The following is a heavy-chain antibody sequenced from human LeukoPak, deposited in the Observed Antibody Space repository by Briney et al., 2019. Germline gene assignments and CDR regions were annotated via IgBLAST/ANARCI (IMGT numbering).Heavy chain of an antibody. CDR1: GFTFSSYG. CDR2: IWYDGSDK. D-gene: IGHD3-10*01. J-gene: IGHJ4*02. CDR3: AKVSRFGELLWGYFDY. V-gene: IGHV3-33*06. Sequence: PGRSLRLSCAASGFTFSSYGMHWVRQAPGKGLEWVSGIWYDGSDKYYADSVKGRFTISRDNSKNTLYLQMNSLRAEDTAVYYCAKVSRFGELLWGYFDYWGQGTLVTVSS.